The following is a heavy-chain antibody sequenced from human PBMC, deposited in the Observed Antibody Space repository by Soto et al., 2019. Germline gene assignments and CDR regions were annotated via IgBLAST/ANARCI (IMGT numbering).Heavy chain of an antibody. Sequence: PGGSLRLSCAASGFTFSIYGMHWVRQAPGKGLEWVALISYDGSTKFYADSVKGRFTISRDNSKNTLYLQMSSLRVDDTAVYYCARDYTSTGYGLVYWGQGALVTVSS. D-gene: IGHD6-25*01. CDR2: ISYDGSTK. CDR3: ARDYTSTGYGLVY. CDR1: GFTFSIYG. J-gene: IGHJ4*02. V-gene: IGHV3-30*03.